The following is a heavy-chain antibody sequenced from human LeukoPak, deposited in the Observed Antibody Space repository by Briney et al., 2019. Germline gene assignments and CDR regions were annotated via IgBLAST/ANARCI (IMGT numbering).Heavy chain of an antibody. CDR1: GGSISSSSYY. CDR2: IYYSGGT. J-gene: IGHJ5*02. D-gene: IGHD2-2*01. V-gene: IGHV4-39*01. CDR3: ARHLTIRYCTSSSCSCWFDP. Sequence: SETLSLTCTVSGGSISSSSYYWAWIRQPPGKGLGWIGSIYYSGGTYYNPYLKSRVAVSVDTSKNHFSMKLSSVTAADTAVYYCARHLTIRYCTSSSCSCWFDPWGQGTLVTVSS.